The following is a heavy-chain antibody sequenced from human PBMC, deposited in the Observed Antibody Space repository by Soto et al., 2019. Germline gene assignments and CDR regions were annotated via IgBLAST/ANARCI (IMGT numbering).Heavy chain of an antibody. V-gene: IGHV4-61*01. Sequence: SETLSLTCTVSGGSVSSGSYYWSWIRQPPGKGLEWIGYIYYSGSTNYNPSLKSRVTISVDTSKNQFSLKLSSVTAADTAVYYCARERHSETCTGYYLAWFVPWGQGTLVNVSS. J-gene: IGHJ5*02. CDR3: ARERHSETCTGYYLAWFVP. CDR1: GGSVSSGSYY. CDR2: IYYSGST. D-gene: IGHD3-22*01.